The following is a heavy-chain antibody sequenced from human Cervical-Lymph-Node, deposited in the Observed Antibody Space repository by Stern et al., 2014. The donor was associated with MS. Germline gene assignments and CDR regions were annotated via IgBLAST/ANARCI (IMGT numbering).Heavy chain of an antibody. Sequence: QVTLKESGPTSLKPTQTLTLTCTFSGFSVSTFGVGVGWIRQPPGNALEWLALIYWDNEKRYSPSLRNRLTITKDTSKNQVVLTMTNTDALDTATYFCAHIDDSSGYFAYWGQGTLVTVSS. D-gene: IGHD3-22*01. CDR3: AHIDDSSGYFAY. V-gene: IGHV2-5*02. CDR1: GFSVSTFGVG. CDR2: IYWDNEK. J-gene: IGHJ4*02.